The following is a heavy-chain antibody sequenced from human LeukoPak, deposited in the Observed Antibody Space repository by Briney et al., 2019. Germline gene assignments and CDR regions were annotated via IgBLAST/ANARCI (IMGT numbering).Heavy chain of an antibody. J-gene: IGHJ2*01. CDR1: GGTFGTYA. V-gene: IGHV1-69*05. D-gene: IGHD3-16*01. CDR2: IITVFGTP. CDR3: ARGDYALAPADRYFDL. Sequence: SVKVSCKASGGTFGTYAVYWVRQAPGQGLEWMGGIITVFGTPKHAQKFQGRLTITTDDPTGTAYMQLNSLTSDDTAVYYCARGDYALAPADRYFDLWGRGTLVIVSS.